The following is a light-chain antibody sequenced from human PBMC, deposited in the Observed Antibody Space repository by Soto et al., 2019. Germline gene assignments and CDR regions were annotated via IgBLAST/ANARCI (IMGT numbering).Light chain of an antibody. J-gene: IGKJ4*02. CDR2: DAS. V-gene: IGKV1-5*01. CDR3: QQYNTYPCT. Sequence: DIQMTQSPSTLSASVGDRVTITCRASQSISSWLAWYQQKPGKAPKVLIFDASSLESGVPSRFSGSGSATEFTLTISSLQPDDFATYYCQQYNTYPCTFGGGTKVDI. CDR1: QSISSW.